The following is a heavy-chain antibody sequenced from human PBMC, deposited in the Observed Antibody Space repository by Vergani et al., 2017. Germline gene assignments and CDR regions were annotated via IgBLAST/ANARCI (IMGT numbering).Heavy chain of an antibody. CDR3: ARERCSSTSCFYYYYYYMDV. CDR2: IYHSGST. V-gene: IGHV4-4*02. Sequence: QVQLQESGPGLVKPSGTLSLTCAVSGGSISSSNWWSWVRQPPGKGLEWIGEIYHSGSTNYNPSLKSRVTISVDKSKNQFSLKLSSVTAADTAVYYCARERCSSTSCFYYYYYYMDVWGKGTTVTVSS. J-gene: IGHJ6*03. D-gene: IGHD2-2*01. CDR1: GGSISSSNW.